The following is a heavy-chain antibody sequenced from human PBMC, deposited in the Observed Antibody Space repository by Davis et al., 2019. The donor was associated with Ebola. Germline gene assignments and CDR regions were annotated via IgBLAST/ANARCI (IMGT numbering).Heavy chain of an antibody. D-gene: IGHD5-18*01. V-gene: IGHV4-39*01. CDR3: ARGHSYGSMVYGMDV. CDR1: GGSISSSSYY. CDR2: IYSSGST. Sequence: MPSETLSLTCTVSGGSISSSSYYWGWICQPPGKGLEWIGNIYSSGSTYYNPSLKSRVTISVDTSKNQFSLKLSSVTAADTAMYYCARGHSYGSMVYGMDVWGQGTTVTVSS. J-gene: IGHJ6*02.